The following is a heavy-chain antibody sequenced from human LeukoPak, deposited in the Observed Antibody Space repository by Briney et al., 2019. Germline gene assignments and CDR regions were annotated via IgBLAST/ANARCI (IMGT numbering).Heavy chain of an antibody. J-gene: IGHJ6*03. Sequence: PSETLSLTCTVSGGSISSDNYYWGWIRQSPGKGLEWIGSVYYSGRTYYNLSLKSRVTISVDTSKNHFSLKVSSVTAADTAVYYCARIIVRPIIWDYYYMDVWGKGTTVTVSS. CDR3: ARIIVRPIIWDYYYMDV. D-gene: IGHD1-26*01. CDR1: GGSISSDNYY. CDR2: VYYSGRT. V-gene: IGHV4-39*07.